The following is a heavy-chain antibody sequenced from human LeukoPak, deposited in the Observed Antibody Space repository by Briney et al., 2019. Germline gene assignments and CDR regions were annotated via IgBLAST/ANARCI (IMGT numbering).Heavy chain of an antibody. V-gene: IGHV1-69*05. CDR2: IIPIFGTA. Sequence: SVKVSCKASGGTFSSYAISWVRQAPGQGLEWMGGIIPIFGTANYAQKFQGRVTITTDESTSTAYMELSSLRSEDTAVYYCARGRSGTSCCVYYMDVWGKGTTVTVSS. D-gene: IGHD2-2*01. CDR1: GGTFSSYA. CDR3: ARGRSGTSCCVYYMDV. J-gene: IGHJ6*03.